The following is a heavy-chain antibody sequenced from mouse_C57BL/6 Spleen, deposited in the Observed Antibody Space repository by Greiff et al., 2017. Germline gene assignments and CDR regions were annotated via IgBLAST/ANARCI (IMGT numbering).Heavy chain of an antibody. V-gene: IGHV1-22*01. CDR2: INPNNGGT. Sequence: EVQLLQSGPELVKPGASVQMSCKASGYTFTDYNMHWVKQSHGKSLEWIGYINPNNGGTSYNQKFKGKDTLTVNKSSSTAYMELRSLTSEDSAVYYCARGSNYYLDYWGQGTTRTDSS. J-gene: IGHJ2*01. CDR1: GYTFTDYN. CDR3: ARGSNYYLDY. D-gene: IGHD2-5*01.